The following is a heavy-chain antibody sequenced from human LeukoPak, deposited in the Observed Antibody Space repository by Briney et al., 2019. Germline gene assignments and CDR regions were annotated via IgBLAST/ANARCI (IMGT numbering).Heavy chain of an antibody. J-gene: IGHJ4*02. CDR2: ISSDGGST. D-gene: IGHD6-13*01. V-gene: IGHV3-64*01. CDR1: GFTFSIYA. CDR3: AREGAAAAGTFDY. Sequence: GGSLRLSCAASGFTFSIYAMHWVRQAPGKGLEYVSTISSDGGSTYYANSVKGRFTISRDNAKNSLYLQMNSLRAEDTAVYYCAREGAAAAGTFDYWGQGTLVTVSS.